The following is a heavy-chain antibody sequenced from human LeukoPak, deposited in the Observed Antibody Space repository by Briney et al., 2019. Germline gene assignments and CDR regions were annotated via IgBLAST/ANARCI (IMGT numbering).Heavy chain of an antibody. V-gene: IGHV3-33*01. Sequence: PGGSLRLSCTASGFTFSRYGMHWVRQAPGKGLEWLGVIWYDGSNKYYEESVKGRLTISRDNSKNTLFLQMNNLRVEDTGVYFCAREDDAFDIWGQGTMVTVSS. J-gene: IGHJ3*02. CDR2: IWYDGSNK. D-gene: IGHD1-1*01. CDR3: AREDDAFDI. CDR1: GFTFSRYG.